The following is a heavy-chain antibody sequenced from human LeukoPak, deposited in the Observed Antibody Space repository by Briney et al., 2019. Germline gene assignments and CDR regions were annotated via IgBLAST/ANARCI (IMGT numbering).Heavy chain of an antibody. D-gene: IGHD4-17*01. V-gene: IGHV3-23*01. CDR3: AKHDYGDYKAFDM. CDR1: GFTFSSHS. J-gene: IGHJ3*02. CDR2: LGVTDDSA. Sequence: GGSLRLSCAASGFTFSSHSMSWVRQAPGKGLEWVSSLGVTDDSAYYADSAKGRFTISRDNSKNTLYLQMNSLRAEDTAVYHCAKHDYGDYKAFDMWGQGTMVTVSS.